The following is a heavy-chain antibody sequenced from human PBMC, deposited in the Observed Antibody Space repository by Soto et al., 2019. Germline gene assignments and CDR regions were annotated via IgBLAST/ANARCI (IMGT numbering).Heavy chain of an antibody. J-gene: IGHJ6*02. CDR1: GYTFTIYG. D-gene: IGHD5-12*01. Sequence: QVQLVQSGGEVKKPGASVKLSCKASGYTFTIYGINWVRQAPGQGLEWMGWISPDNGNTNYAQKLQGRVTMTTDTSTSTAYMELRSLRSDDTAVYYCARALGYSGYAGMDVWGQGTTVTVSS. CDR2: ISPDNGNT. CDR3: ARALGYSGYAGMDV. V-gene: IGHV1-18*01.